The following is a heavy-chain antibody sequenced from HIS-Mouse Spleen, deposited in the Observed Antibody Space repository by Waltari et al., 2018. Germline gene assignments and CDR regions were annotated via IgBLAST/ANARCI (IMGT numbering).Heavy chain of an antibody. CDR1: GFTFDDYA. CDR2: MSWEGGRT. Sequence: EVQLVESGGVVVQPGGSLRLSCAASGFTFDDYAMHWVRQAPGKGLDGVSLMSWEGGRTGYADSVKGRFNISRDNSKNSLYLQMNSLRAEDTALYYCAKDRDGSGSYSDYWGQGTLVTVSS. D-gene: IGHD3-10*01. J-gene: IGHJ4*02. V-gene: IGHV3-43D*03. CDR3: AKDRDGSGSYSDY.